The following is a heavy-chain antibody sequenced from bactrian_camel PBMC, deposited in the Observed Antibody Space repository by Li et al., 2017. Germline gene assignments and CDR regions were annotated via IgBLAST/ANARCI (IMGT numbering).Heavy chain of an antibody. V-gene: IGHV3S40*01. Sequence: DVQLVESGGGLVQPGGSLRLSCAASGFTFSGYAMSWVRQAPGKGLEWVSAIASGGDSTYYANSVKGQFTISRDNAKNTVYPQMNSLKSEDTALYFCAGWAGYAADNWGQGTQVTVS. CDR2: IASGGDST. CDR3: AGWAGYAADN. D-gene: IGHD5*01. CDR1: GFTFSGYA. J-gene: IGHJ4*01.